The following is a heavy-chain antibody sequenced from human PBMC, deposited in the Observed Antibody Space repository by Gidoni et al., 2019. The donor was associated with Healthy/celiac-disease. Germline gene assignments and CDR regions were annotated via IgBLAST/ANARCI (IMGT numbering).Heavy chain of an antibody. CDR2: INHSGST. CDR1: GGSFSVYY. D-gene: IGHD2-21*02. J-gene: IGHJ5*02. V-gene: IGHV4-34*01. Sequence: QVQLQQWGAGLLKPSETLSLTCAVYGGSFSVYYWSWIRQPPGKGLEWIGEINHSGSTNYNPSLKSRVTISVDTSKNQCSLKLSSVTAADTAVYYCARGPRLYCGGDCYSRTRDGGGWFDPWGQGTLVTVSS. CDR3: ARGPRLYCGGDCYSRTRDGGGWFDP.